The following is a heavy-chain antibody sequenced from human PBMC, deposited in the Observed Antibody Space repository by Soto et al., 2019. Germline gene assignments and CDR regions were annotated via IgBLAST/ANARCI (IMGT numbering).Heavy chain of an antibody. CDR3: TRWPFESGSAFDY. Sequence: PGGSLRLSCTASGFTFGDYAMSWFRQAPGKGLEWVGFIRSKAYGGTTEYAASVKGRFTISRDDSKSIAYLQMNSLKTEDTAVYYCTRWPFESGSAFDYWGQGTLVTVSS. V-gene: IGHV3-49*03. CDR1: GFTFGDYA. D-gene: IGHD3-10*01. CDR2: IRSKAYGGTT. J-gene: IGHJ4*02.